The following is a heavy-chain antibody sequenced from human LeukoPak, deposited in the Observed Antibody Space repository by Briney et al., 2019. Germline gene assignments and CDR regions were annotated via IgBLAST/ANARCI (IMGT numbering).Heavy chain of an antibody. Sequence: GSLRLSCAASGFTFSSYAMSWVRQPPGKGLEWIGSIYDSGNTNYNPSLKSRVTISLDTSKNQFSLRLSSVTAADTAMYYCASLTVTTQYNWFDTWGQGTLVTVSS. J-gene: IGHJ5*02. V-gene: IGHV4-59*08. D-gene: IGHD4-17*01. CDR1: GFTFSSYA. CDR3: ASLTVTTQYNWFDT. CDR2: IYDSGNT.